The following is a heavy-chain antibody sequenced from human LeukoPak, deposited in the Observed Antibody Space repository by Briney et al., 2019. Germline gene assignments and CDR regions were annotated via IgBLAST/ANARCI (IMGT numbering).Heavy chain of an antibody. CDR2: LSAGKQVP. CDR1: GFTFDSYG. V-gene: IGHV3-23*01. J-gene: IGHJ4*02. D-gene: IGHD6-13*01. Sequence: GGTLRLSCAASGFTFDSYGMNWVRQAPGKGLEWVSALSAGKQVPYYADSVKGRFTVSRDNSKNTLYLQMNSLRAEDTAVYYCAKDSSSWSVDYWGQGTLVTVSS. CDR3: AKDSSSWSVDY.